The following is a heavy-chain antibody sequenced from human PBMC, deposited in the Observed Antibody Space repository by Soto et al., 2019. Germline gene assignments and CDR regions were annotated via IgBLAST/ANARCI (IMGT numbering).Heavy chain of an antibody. CDR2: VSGSGGTT. CDR1: GFTFISYA. V-gene: IGHV3-23*01. D-gene: IGHD6-13*01. J-gene: IGHJ4*02. CDR3: AKRGGIAAGTGYFYY. Sequence: EVQLLESGEGLVQPGESLRLSCAASGFTFISYAMSWVCQTPGKGLEWVSAVSGSGGTTYYADSAKGRFTISRDNSKNTLYLQMNSLRAEDTAVYYCAKRGGIAAGTGYFYYWGQGTLVSVSS.